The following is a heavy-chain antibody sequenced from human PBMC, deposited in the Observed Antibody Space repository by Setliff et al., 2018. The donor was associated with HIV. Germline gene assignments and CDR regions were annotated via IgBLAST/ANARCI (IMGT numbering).Heavy chain of an antibody. CDR3: ARHQQSSGWYYSPMNY. J-gene: IGHJ4*02. D-gene: IGHD6-19*01. CDR1: GYSFTNYW. V-gene: IGHV5-51*01. CDR2: IYPGDSDT. Sequence: PGESLKISCKGSGYSFTNYWIGWVRQMPGKGLEWMGIIYPGDSDTRYSPSFQGQVTISADKSISTAYLQWSSLKASDTAMYYCARHQQSSGWYYSPMNYWGQGTLVTVSS.